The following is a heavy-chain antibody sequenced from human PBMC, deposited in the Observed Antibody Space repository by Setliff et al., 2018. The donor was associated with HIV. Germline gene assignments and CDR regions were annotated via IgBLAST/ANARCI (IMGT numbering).Heavy chain of an antibody. J-gene: IGHJ4*03. CDR1: GGSISSYY. CDR2: IYYSGST. V-gene: IGHV4-59*01. D-gene: IGHD2-15*01. CDR3: ARDLGGPRNFDN. Sequence: SETLSLTCTVSGGSISSYYWSWIRQPPGKGLEWIGYIYYSGSTNYNPSLKSRVTISIDTSKNQFSLKLSSVTAADTAVYYCARDLGGPRNFDNWGQGTKVTVSS.